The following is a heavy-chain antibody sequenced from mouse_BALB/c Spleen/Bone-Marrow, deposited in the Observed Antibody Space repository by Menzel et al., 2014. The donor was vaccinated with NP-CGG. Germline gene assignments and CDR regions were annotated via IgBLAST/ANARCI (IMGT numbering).Heavy chain of an antibody. Sequence: VQLQESGAELVRSGTSVKVSCKASGYAFTSYLIEWIKQRPGQGLEWIGVINPGSGGANYNEKFKGKATLTADKSSSTAYMQISSLTSDDSAVYFCAREWTARTPSYWGQGTALTVSS. CDR1: GYAFTSYL. CDR3: AREWTARTPSY. J-gene: IGHJ2*01. D-gene: IGHD3-2*01. CDR2: INPGSGGA. V-gene: IGHV1-54*03.